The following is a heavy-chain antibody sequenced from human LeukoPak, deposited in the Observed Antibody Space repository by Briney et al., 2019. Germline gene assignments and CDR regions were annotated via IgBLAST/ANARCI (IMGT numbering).Heavy chain of an antibody. Sequence: GGSLRLSCAASGFTFSTYGMHWVRQAPGKGLEWVAVIWYDGSKEYHADSVRGRFTLSKDNSKNTLYLQMNSLRAEDTAVYYCARDLGLKTLDYWGQGTLVTVSS. J-gene: IGHJ4*02. CDR3: ARDLGLKTLDY. V-gene: IGHV3-33*01. CDR1: GFTFSTYG. CDR2: IWYDGSKE.